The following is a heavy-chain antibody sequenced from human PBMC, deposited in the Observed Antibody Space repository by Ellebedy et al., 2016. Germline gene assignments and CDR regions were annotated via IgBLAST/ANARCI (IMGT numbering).Heavy chain of an antibody. CDR3: ARSEAGSSWYLRFHDWFDY. J-gene: IGHJ4*02. V-gene: IGHV7-4-1*02. CDR2: INTNTGNP. D-gene: IGHD6-13*01. CDR1: GYTFTSYA. Sequence: ASVKVSCKASGYTFTSYAMNWVRQAPGQGLEWMGWINTNTGNPTYAQGFTGRFVFSLDTSVSTAYLQISSLKAEDTAVYYCARSEAGSSWYLRFHDWFDYWGQGTLVTVSS.